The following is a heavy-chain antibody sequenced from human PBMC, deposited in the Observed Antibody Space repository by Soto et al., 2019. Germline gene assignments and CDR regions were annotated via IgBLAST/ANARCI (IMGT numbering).Heavy chain of an antibody. CDR2: ISGSGGST. D-gene: IGHD6-6*01. CDR3: AKEYSSSSDYYYYYMAV. J-gene: IGHJ6*03. CDR1: GFTFSSYA. Sequence: GGSLRLSCAASGFTFSSYAMSWVRQAPGKGLEWVSAISGSGGSTYYADSVKGRFTISRDNSKNTLYLQMNSLRAEDTAVYYCAKEYSSSSDYYYYYMAVWGKGTTVTVSS. V-gene: IGHV3-23*01.